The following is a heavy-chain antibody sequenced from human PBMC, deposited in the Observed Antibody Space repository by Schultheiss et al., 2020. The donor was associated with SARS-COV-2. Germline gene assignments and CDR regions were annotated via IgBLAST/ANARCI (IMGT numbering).Heavy chain of an antibody. CDR1: GFTVSSNY. CDR2: ISSSSSYI. D-gene: IGHD6-19*01. CDR3: ARDHISKAVAGTGHDY. V-gene: IGHV3-21*01. J-gene: IGHJ4*02. Sequence: GGSLRLSCAASGFTVSSNYMSWVRQAPGKGLEWVSSISSSSSYIYYADSVKGRFTISRDNAKNALYLQMSSLRAEDTAVYYCARDHISKAVAGTGHDYWGQGTLVTVSS.